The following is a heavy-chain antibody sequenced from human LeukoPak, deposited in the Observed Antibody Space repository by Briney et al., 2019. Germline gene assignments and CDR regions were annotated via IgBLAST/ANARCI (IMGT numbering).Heavy chain of an antibody. CDR2: IIPNSGGT. CDR3: ARLLTGIVATDEG. Sequence: GASVKVSCKASGYTFTGYYMHWVRQAPGQGLEWMGWIIPNSGGTNYAQKFQGRVTMTRDTSISTAYMELSRLRSDDTAVYYCARLLTGIVATDEGWGQGTLVTVSS. V-gene: IGHV1-2*02. J-gene: IGHJ4*02. D-gene: IGHD5-12*01. CDR1: GYTFTGYY.